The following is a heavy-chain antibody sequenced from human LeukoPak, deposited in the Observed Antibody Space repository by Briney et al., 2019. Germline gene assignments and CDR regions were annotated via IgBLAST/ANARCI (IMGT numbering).Heavy chain of an antibody. Sequence: GGSLRLSCAASGFTFGSYGMHWVRQAPGKGLEWVAVISYDGSNKYYADSVKGRFTISRDNSKNTLYLQMNSLRAEDTAVYYCARDRTAMPYWYFDLWGRGTLVTVSS. CDR3: ARDRTAMPYWYFDL. CDR2: ISYDGSNK. CDR1: GFTFGSYG. J-gene: IGHJ2*01. V-gene: IGHV3-30*19. D-gene: IGHD5-18*01.